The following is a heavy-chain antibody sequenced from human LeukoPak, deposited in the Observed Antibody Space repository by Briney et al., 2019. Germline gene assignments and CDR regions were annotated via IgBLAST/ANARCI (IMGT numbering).Heavy chain of an antibody. CDR1: GGSFSGYY. CDR2: INHSGST. D-gene: IGHD3-10*01. J-gene: IGHJ6*02. CDR3: ARGGDGSGSPYYYYGMDV. V-gene: IGHV4-34*01. Sequence: SETLSLTCAVYGGSFSGYYWSWIRQPPGKGLEWIGEINHSGSTNYNPSLKSRVTISVDTSKNQFSLKLSSVTAADTAVYYCARGGDGSGSPYYYYGMDVWGQGTTVTVSS.